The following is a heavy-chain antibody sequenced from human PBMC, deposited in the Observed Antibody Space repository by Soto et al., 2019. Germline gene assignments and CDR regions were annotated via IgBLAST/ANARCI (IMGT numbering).Heavy chain of an antibody. CDR1: GFTFSSYA. J-gene: IGHJ2*01. CDR3: ARPLWRNDYNWGYFDL. D-gene: IGHD4-4*01. V-gene: IGHV3-30-3*01. Sequence: QVQLVESGGGVVQPGRSLRLSCAASGFTFSSYAMHWVRQAPGKGLEWVVVISYDGSNKYYADSVKGRFTISRDNSKNTLDLQMNSLRAEDTAVYYCARPLWRNDYNWGYFDLWGRGTLVTVSS. CDR2: ISYDGSNK.